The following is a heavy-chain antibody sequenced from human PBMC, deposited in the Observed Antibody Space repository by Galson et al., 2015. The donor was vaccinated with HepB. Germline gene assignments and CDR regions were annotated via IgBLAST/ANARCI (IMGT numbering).Heavy chain of an antibody. CDR3: ARSDYYGSGSYFWFDP. J-gene: IGHJ5*02. CDR2: IYTSGST. D-gene: IGHD3-10*01. V-gene: IGHV4-4*07. Sequence: SETLSLTCTVSGGSISNFYWSWIRQVAGKGLEWLGRIYTSGSTNYNPSLNSRVTMSVDTAKNQFSLKLNSVTAADTAVYFCARSDYYGSGSYFWFDPWGQGTLITVSS. CDR1: GGSISNFY.